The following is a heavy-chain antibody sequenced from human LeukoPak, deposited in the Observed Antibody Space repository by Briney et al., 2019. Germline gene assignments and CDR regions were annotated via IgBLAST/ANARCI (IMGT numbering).Heavy chain of an antibody. J-gene: IGHJ4*02. CDR3: ANLAGATRYFDY. Sequence: GGSLRLSCAASAFTFNTYWMHWVRQVPGRGLEWVSRINGDESSTNYADSVKGRFTISRDNSKNTLYLQMNSLRAEDTAVYYCANLAGATRYFDYWGQGTLVTVSS. D-gene: IGHD1-26*01. CDR2: INGDESST. CDR1: AFTFNTYW. V-gene: IGHV3-74*01.